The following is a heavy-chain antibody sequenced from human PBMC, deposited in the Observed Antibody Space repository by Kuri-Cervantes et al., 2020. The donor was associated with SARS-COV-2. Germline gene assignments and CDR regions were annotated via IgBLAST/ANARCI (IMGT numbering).Heavy chain of an antibody. D-gene: IGHD3-22*01. J-gene: IGHJ5*02. CDR1: GGSISSGDYF. V-gene: IGHV4-30-4*01. CDR3: ANYYYDKRGHYYGWFDP. Sequence: LRLSCTVSGGSISSGDYFWSWIRQPPGKGLEWIGYIYSSGSTYYNPSLKSRVTMSVDRSKNQFSLKLTSVTAADTAVYYCANYYYDKRGHYYGWFDPWGQGTLVTVSS. CDR2: IYSSGST.